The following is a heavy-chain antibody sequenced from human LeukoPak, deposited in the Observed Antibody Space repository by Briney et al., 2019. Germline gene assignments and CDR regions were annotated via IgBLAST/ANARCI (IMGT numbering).Heavy chain of an antibody. CDR1: GFTFSSYS. Sequence: GGSLRLSCAASGFTFSSYSMNWVRQAPGKGLEWVSHITASGTAMFYADSVKGRFTVSRDNAKNSLYLQMNSLRDEDTAVYYCASSGSYRFDYWGQGTLVTVSS. V-gene: IGHV3-48*02. J-gene: IGHJ4*02. CDR2: ITASGTAM. CDR3: ASSGSYRFDY. D-gene: IGHD1-26*01.